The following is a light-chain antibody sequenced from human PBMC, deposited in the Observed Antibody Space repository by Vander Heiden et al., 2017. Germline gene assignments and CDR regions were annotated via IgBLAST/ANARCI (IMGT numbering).Light chain of an antibody. Sequence: EIVMTQSPDTLSVSPGERATLSCRASQSVSNNLAWYQQKPGQAPRRLIYAASTRATGVPARFSGSGSGTEFTLTISSLQSEDFAVYYCQQYDDWWTFGQGTKVEIK. V-gene: IGKV3-15*01. CDR2: AAS. CDR1: QSVSNN. J-gene: IGKJ1*01. CDR3: QQYDDWWT.